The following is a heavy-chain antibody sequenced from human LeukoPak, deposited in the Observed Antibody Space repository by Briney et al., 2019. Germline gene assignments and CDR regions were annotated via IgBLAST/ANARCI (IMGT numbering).Heavy chain of an antibody. CDR2: INPNSGGT. CDR3: ARDPPIVVVPAAYGDY. V-gene: IGHV1-2*02. D-gene: IGHD2-2*01. CDR1: GYTFTGYY. J-gene: IGHJ4*02. Sequence: ASVTVSCKASGYTFTGYYMHWVRQAPGQGLEWMGWINPNSGGTNYAQEFQGRVTMTRDTSISTAYMELSRLRSDDTAVYYCARDPPIVVVPAAYGDYWGQGTLVTVSS.